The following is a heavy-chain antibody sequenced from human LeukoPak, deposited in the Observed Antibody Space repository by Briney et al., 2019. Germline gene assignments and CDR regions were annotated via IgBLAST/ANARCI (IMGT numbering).Heavy chain of an antibody. CDR1: GGSFSGYY. CDR2: INHSGST. J-gene: IGHJ4*02. V-gene: IGHV4-34*01. Sequence: SETLSLTCAVYGGSFSGYYWSWIRQPPGKGLEWIGEINHSGSTNYNPSLKSRVTISVDTSKNQFSLKLSSVTAADTAVYYCARGKAPGYWGQGTLVTVSS. CDR3: ARGKAPGY.